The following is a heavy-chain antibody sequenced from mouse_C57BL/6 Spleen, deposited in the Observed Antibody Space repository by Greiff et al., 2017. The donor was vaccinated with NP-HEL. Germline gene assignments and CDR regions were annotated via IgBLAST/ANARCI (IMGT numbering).Heavy chain of an antibody. CDR3: ARPGTGFSYFDY. CDR1: GFTFSDYG. D-gene: IGHD4-1*01. CDR2: ISSGSSTI. V-gene: IGHV5-17*01. J-gene: IGHJ2*01. Sequence: EVMLVESGGGLVKPGGSLKLSCAASGFTFSDYGMHWVRQAPEKGLEWVVYISSGSSTIYYAATVKGRFPISRDNAKKTLFLKTTSLKSEDTAMYYCARPGTGFSYFDYWGQGTTLTVSS.